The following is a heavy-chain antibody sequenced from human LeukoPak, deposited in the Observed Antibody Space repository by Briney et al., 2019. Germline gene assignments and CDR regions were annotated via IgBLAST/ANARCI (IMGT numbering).Heavy chain of an antibody. V-gene: IGHV4-34*01. CDR3: ARGRVRGYCSSTSCYYYCGMDV. D-gene: IGHD2-2*03. J-gene: IGHJ6*02. Sequence: SETLSLTCAVYGGSFSGYYWSRIRQPPGKGLEWIGEINHSGSTNYNPSLKSRVTISVDTSKNQFSLKLSSVTAADTAVYYCARGRVRGYCSSTSCYYYCGMDVWGQGTTVTVSS. CDR2: INHSGST. CDR1: GGSFSGYY.